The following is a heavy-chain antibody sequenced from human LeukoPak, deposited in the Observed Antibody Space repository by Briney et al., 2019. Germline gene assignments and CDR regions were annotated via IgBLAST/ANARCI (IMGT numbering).Heavy chain of an antibody. CDR3: ARDRYHAFDI. J-gene: IGHJ3*02. Sequence: SETLSLTCTVSGGSISSYYWSWIRQPPGKGLEWIGYIHYSGSTNYNPSLKSRVTISVDTSKNQFSLKLSSVTAADTAVYYCARDRYHAFDIWGQGTMVTVSS. CDR2: IHYSGST. D-gene: IGHD3-16*02. V-gene: IGHV4-59*01. CDR1: GGSISSYY.